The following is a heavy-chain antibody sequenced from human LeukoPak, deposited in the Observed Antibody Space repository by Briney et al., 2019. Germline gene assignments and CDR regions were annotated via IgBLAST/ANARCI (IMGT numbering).Heavy chain of an antibody. D-gene: IGHD5-18*01. CDR2: ISGSGGST. V-gene: IGHV3-23*01. CDR1: GFTFSSYA. Sequence: PVGSLRLSCAASGFTFSSYAMSWVRQAPGKGLEWVSAISGSGGSTYYADSVKGRFTISRDNSKNTLYLQMNSLRAEDTAVYYCAKYGVYSYGLYFDYWGQGTLVTVSS. CDR3: AKYGVYSYGLYFDY. J-gene: IGHJ4*02.